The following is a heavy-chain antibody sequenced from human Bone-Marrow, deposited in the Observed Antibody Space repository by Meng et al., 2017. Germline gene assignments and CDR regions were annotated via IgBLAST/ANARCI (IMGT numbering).Heavy chain of an antibody. Sequence: ASVKVSCKASGYTFTGYYMHWVRQAPGQGLEWMGRINPNSGGTNYAQKFQGRVTMTRDTSIGTAYMELSRLRSDDTAVYYCASLGGITFGGVIDYWGQGTLVTVSS. CDR2: INPNSGGT. D-gene: IGHD3-16*01. CDR1: GYTFTGYY. CDR3: ASLGGITFGGVIDY. J-gene: IGHJ4*02. V-gene: IGHV1-2*06.